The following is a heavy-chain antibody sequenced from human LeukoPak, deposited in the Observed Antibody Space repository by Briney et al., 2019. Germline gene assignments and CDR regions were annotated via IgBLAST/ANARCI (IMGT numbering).Heavy chain of an antibody. Sequence: SETLSLTCAVYGGSFSGYYWSWIRQPPGKGLEWIGEINHSGSTNYNPSLKSRVTISVDTSKNQFPLKLSSVTAADTAVYYCARSSDYGDYGYWGQGTLVTVSS. CDR3: ARSSDYGDYGY. J-gene: IGHJ4*02. CDR2: INHSGST. CDR1: GGSFSGYY. D-gene: IGHD4-17*01. V-gene: IGHV4-34*01.